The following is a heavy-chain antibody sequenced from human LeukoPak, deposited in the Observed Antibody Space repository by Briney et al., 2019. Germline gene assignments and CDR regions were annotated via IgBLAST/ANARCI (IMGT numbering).Heavy chain of an antibody. Sequence: GESLKISCKGSGYSFTSYWTSWVRQMPGKGLEWMGRIDPSDSYTNYSPSFQGHVTISADKSISTAYLQWSSLKASDTAMYYCARQAVGATSFDYWGQGTLVTVSS. V-gene: IGHV5-10-1*01. D-gene: IGHD1-26*01. J-gene: IGHJ4*02. CDR3: ARQAVGATSFDY. CDR1: GYSFTSYW. CDR2: IDPSDSYT.